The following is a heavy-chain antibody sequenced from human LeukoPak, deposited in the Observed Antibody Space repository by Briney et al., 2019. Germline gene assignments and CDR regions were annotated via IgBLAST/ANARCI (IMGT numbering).Heavy chain of an antibody. CDR2: IYYSGNT. Sequence: PSETLPLTCTVSGVSISSSNSYWGWIRQPPGTGLEWIGSIYYSGNTYYNASLKSQVSISIDTSKNQFSLRLTSVTAADTAVYYCARQTGSGLFILPGGQGTLVTVSS. CDR3: ARQTGSGLFILP. D-gene: IGHD3/OR15-3a*01. V-gene: IGHV4-39*01. CDR1: GVSISSSNSY. J-gene: IGHJ4*02.